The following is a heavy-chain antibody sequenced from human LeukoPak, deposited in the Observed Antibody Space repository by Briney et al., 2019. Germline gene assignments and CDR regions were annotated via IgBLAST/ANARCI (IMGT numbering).Heavy chain of an antibody. Sequence: ASVKVSCKASGYTFTGYYMHWVRQAPGQGLEWMGWINPNSGGTNYAQKLQGRVTMTTDTSTSTAYMELRSLRSDDTAVYYCARDHDSSGYSADYWGQGTLVTVSS. CDR1: GYTFTGYY. CDR2: INPNSGGT. J-gene: IGHJ4*02. V-gene: IGHV1-2*02. CDR3: ARDHDSSGYSADY. D-gene: IGHD3-22*01.